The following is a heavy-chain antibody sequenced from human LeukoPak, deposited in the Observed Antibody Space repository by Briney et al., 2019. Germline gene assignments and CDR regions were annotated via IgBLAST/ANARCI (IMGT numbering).Heavy chain of an antibody. Sequence: GGSLRLSCAASGFTVSSNYMSWVRQAPGKGLEWVAVISYDGSNKYYADSVKGRFTISRDNSKNTLYLQMNSLRAEDTAVYYCAKEMAVAAKPGAFDIWGQGTMVTVSS. V-gene: IGHV3-30*18. J-gene: IGHJ3*02. CDR3: AKEMAVAAKPGAFDI. CDR2: ISYDGSNK. CDR1: GFTVSSNY. D-gene: IGHD2-15*01.